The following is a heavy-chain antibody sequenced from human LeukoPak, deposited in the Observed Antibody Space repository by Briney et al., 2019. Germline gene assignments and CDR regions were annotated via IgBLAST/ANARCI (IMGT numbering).Heavy chain of an antibody. Sequence: PGGSLRLSCAASGFTFDDYGMSWVRQAPGKGLEWVSGINWNGGSTGYADSVKGRFTISRDNAKNSLYLQMNSLRAEDTALYYCARGSELDNYDSSGYAFDIWGQGTMVTVSS. CDR3: ARGSELDNYDSSGYAFDI. V-gene: IGHV3-20*04. J-gene: IGHJ3*02. CDR1: GFTFDDYG. CDR2: INWNGGST. D-gene: IGHD3-22*01.